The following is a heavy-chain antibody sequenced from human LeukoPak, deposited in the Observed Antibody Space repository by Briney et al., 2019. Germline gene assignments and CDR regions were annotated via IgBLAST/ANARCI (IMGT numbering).Heavy chain of an antibody. J-gene: IGHJ3*02. V-gene: IGHV1-18*01. CDR1: GYTFTSYG. D-gene: IGHD3-9*01. Sequence: ASVKVSCKASGYTFTSYGISWVRQAPGQGLEWMGWISAYNGNTNYAQKLQGRVTMTTDTSTSTAYMELRSLRSDDTAVYYCARDHSSHVILTGYWNDAFDIWGQGTMVTVSS. CDR3: ARDHSSHVILTGYWNDAFDI. CDR2: ISAYNGNT.